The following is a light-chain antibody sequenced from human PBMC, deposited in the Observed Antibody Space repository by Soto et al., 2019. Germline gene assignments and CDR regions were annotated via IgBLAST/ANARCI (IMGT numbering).Light chain of an antibody. CDR3: LQRSNVPWA. CDR2: XXG. J-gene: IGKJ1*01. V-gene: IGKV1-17*01. CDR1: QDIRNX. Sequence: ILMPQSQSSLSASVGDRFAVTGDSIQDIRNXLGXXXXXXXXXXXXXXXXXGXGXSGVPSRFSGSGSGTEFTLTISSLQPEDFATYFCLQRSNVPWAFGQGTKVDIK.